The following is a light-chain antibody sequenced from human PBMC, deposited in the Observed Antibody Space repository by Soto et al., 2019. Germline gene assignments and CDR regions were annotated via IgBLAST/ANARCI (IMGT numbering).Light chain of an antibody. Sequence: QSVLTQPASVSGSPGQSITISCTGTSSDVGTYSFVSWYQQHPGKAPKLIIYEVSYRPSGVSNRFSGSKSGNTASLIISGLQAEDEDDYYCTSYTINITRGVIFGGGTKLTVL. CDR2: EVS. CDR1: SSDVGTYSF. J-gene: IGLJ2*01. V-gene: IGLV2-14*01. CDR3: TSYTINITRGVI.